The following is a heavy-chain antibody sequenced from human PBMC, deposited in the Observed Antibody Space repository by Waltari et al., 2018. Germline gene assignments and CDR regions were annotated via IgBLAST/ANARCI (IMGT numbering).Heavy chain of an antibody. V-gene: IGHV3-53*01. D-gene: IGHD6-19*01. CDR3: ARNGGAVAATWFDP. Sequence: EVQLVESGGGLIQPGGSLRLSCAASGFTVSSNYMSWVRQAPGKGLEWVSVIYSGGSTYYADSVKGRFTISRDNSKNTLYLQMNSLRAEDTAVYYCARNGGAVAATWFDPWGQGTLVTVSS. J-gene: IGHJ5*02. CDR2: IYSGGST. CDR1: GFTVSSNY.